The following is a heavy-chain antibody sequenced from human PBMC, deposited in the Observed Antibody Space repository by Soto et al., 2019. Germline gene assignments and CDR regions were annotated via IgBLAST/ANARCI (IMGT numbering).Heavy chain of an antibody. J-gene: IGHJ6*02. Sequence: GGSLRLSCAASGFTFSSYWMHWVRQAPGKGLVWVSRINSDGSSTSYADSVKGRFTISRDNAKNTLYLQMNSLRAEDTAVYYCARAGYCSGGSCYPAYYYGMDVWGQGTTVTVSS. D-gene: IGHD2-15*01. CDR2: INSDGSST. V-gene: IGHV3-74*01. CDR3: ARAGYCSGGSCYPAYYYGMDV. CDR1: GFTFSSYW.